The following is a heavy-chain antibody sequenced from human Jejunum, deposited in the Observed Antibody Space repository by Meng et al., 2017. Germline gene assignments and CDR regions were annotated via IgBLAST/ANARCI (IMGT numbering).Heavy chain of an antibody. V-gene: IGHV3-7*01. CDR2: INQDGSER. Sequence: GESLKISCVASGFTFGRYWMSWVRQAPGKGLEWVANINQDGSERYSVDSVKGRFTISRDNPNNSPYLERNSLSAEDTAVYYCASDCHDYGGNPNDYWGQGTLVTVSS. CDR3: ASDCHDYGGNPNDY. J-gene: IGHJ4*02. D-gene: IGHD4-23*01. CDR1: GFTFGRYW.